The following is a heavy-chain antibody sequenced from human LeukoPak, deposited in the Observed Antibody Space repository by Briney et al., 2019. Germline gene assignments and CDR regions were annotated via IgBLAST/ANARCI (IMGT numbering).Heavy chain of an antibody. D-gene: IGHD2-2*01. J-gene: IGHJ4*02. CDR1: GYTFTSYY. V-gene: IGHV1-2*02. Sequence: ASVKVSCKASGYTFTSYYMHWVRQAPGQGLEWMGWINPNSGGTNYAQKFQGRVTMTRDTSISTAYMELSRLRSDDTAVYYCARVLGYCSSTSCDLFDYWGQGTLVTVSS. CDR2: INPNSGGT. CDR3: ARVLGYCSSTSCDLFDY.